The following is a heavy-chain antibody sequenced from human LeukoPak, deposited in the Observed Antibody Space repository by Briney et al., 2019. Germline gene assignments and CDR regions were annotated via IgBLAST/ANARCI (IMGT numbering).Heavy chain of an antibody. V-gene: IGHV3-21*01. D-gene: IGHD3-10*01. J-gene: IGHJ4*02. CDR3: ASLAPHYYGSRSPH. CDR2: ISSSSSYI. Sequence: GGSLRLSCAASGFTFSSYSMNWVRQAPGKGLEWVSSISSSSSYIYYADSVKGRFTISRDNAKNSLYLQMNSLRAEDTAVYYCASLAPHYYGSRSPHWGQGTLVTVSS. CDR1: GFTFSSYS.